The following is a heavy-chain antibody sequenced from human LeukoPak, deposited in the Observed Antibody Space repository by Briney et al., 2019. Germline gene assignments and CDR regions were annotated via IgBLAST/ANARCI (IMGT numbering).Heavy chain of an antibody. CDR2: INHSGST. Sequence: SETLSLTCAVYGGSFSGYYWSWIRQPPGKGLEWIGEINHSGSTNYNPSLKSRVTISVDTSKNQFSLKLSSVTAADTAVYYCARGPLISSGWYVPPYYYYYMDVWGKGTRSPSP. D-gene: IGHD6-19*01. V-gene: IGHV4-34*01. CDR1: GGSFSGYY. J-gene: IGHJ6*03. CDR3: ARGPLISSGWYVPPYYYYYMDV.